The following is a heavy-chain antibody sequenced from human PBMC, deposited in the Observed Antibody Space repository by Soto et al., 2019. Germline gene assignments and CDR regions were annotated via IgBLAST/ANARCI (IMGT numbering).Heavy chain of an antibody. J-gene: IGHJ4*02. V-gene: IGHV1-18*01. CDR3: ARDARSYDYVWGSYRLGSQFDY. Sequence: ASVKVSCKASGYTFTSYGIHWVRQAPGQRLEWMGWISAYNGNTNYAQKLQGRVTMTTDTSTSTAYMELRSLRSDDTAVYYCARDARSYDYVWGSYRLGSQFDYWGQGTLVTVSS. D-gene: IGHD3-16*02. CDR1: GYTFTSYG. CDR2: ISAYNGNT.